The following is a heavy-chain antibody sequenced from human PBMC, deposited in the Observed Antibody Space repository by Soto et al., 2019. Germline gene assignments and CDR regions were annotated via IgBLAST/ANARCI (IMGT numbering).Heavy chain of an antibody. CDR1: GFTFSSYA. Sequence: GGSLRLSCAASGFTFSSYAMSWVRQAPGKGLEWVSAISGSGGSTYYADSVKGRFTISRDNSKNTLYLQMNSLRAEDTAVYYCAKVGVNYYDSSGYKYWGQGTLVTVSS. CDR3: AKVGVNYYDSSGYKY. D-gene: IGHD3-22*01. J-gene: IGHJ4*02. CDR2: ISGSGGST. V-gene: IGHV3-23*01.